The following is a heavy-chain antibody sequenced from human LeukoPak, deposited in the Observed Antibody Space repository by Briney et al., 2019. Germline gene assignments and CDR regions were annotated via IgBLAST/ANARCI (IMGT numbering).Heavy chain of an antibody. CDR2: ISSSSSYI. V-gene: IGHV3-21*01. Sequence: GGSLRLSCAASGFNFSSYSMNWVRRAPGKGLECVSSISSSSSYIYYADSVKGRFTISRDNAKNSLYLQMNSLRAEDTAVYYCARDGLDRGYYDAFDIWGQGTMVTVSS. D-gene: IGHD3-22*01. CDR1: GFNFSSYS. CDR3: ARDGLDRGYYDAFDI. J-gene: IGHJ3*02.